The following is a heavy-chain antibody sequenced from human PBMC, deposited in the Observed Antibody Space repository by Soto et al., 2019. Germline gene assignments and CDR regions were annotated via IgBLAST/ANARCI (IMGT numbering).Heavy chain of an antibody. CDR3: ARTSYEKNAYYPYDFDY. J-gene: IGHJ4*02. Sequence: EVQLVQSGGGLVQPGGSLRLSCAASGFTFSRYTVHWVRLAPGKGLEYVAGMSTNGARTYYADSVKGRFTISRDNSKDTLYIRMSGLRAEDMAVYYCARTSYEKNAYYPYDFDYWGQGARVIVSS. V-gene: IGHV3-64*07. CDR2: MSTNGART. D-gene: IGHD3-16*01. CDR1: GFTFSRYT.